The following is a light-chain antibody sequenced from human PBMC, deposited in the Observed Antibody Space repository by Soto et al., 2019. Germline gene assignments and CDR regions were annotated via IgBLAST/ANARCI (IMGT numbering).Light chain of an antibody. CDR1: SSDVGGYNY. V-gene: IGLV2-14*01. CDR3: CSYTSHNTDV. CDR2: DVS. Sequence: QSALTQPASVSGSPGQSITISCTGTSSDVGGYNYVSWYQQHPDKAPKLMIYDVSNRPSGVANRFSGSKSGNTASLTISALQAEDENDYYCCSYTSHNTDVFGTGTKLTVL. J-gene: IGLJ1*01.